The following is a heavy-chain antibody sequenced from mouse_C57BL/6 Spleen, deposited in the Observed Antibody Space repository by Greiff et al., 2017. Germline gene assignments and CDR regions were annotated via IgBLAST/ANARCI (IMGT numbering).Heavy chain of an antibody. D-gene: IGHD1-1*01. CDR2: ISGGGGNT. CDR3: ARPDYYGSSYEGYYYAMDY. J-gene: IGHJ4*01. CDR1: GFTFSSYT. V-gene: IGHV5-9*01. Sequence: EVMLVESGGGLVKPGGSLKLSCAASGFTFSSYTMSWVRQTPEKRLVWVATISGGGGNTYYPDSVKGRFPISRDNAKNTLYLQMSSLKSEDTALYDCARPDYYGSSYEGYYYAMDYGGQGTSVTVSS.